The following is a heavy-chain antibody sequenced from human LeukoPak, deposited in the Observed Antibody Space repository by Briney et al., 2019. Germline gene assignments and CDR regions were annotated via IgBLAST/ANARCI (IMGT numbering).Heavy chain of an antibody. D-gene: IGHD3-10*02. J-gene: IGHJ6*04. CDR1: GFTFSDYY. CDR2: ISGRSGSI. V-gene: IGHV3-11*04. CDR3: AELGITMIGGV. Sequence: GGSLRLSCEASGFTFSDYYMSWIRQAPGKGLEWVSYISGRSGSIYYADSVKGRFTISRDNAKNSLYLQMNSLRAEDTAVYYCAELGITMIGGVWGKGTTVTISS.